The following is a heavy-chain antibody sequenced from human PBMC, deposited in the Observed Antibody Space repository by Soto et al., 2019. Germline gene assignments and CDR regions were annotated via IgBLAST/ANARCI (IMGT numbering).Heavy chain of an antibody. J-gene: IGHJ6*02. CDR2: ISGSGGST. Sequence: PGGSLRLSCAASGFTFSSYAMSWVRQAPGKGLEWVSAISGSGGSTYYADYVKGRFTISRDNSKNTLYLQMNSLRAEDTAVYYCAKVRGYYYGSGSLIDYYYYGMDVWGQGTTVTVSS. CDR3: AKVRGYYYGSGSLIDYYYYGMDV. D-gene: IGHD3-10*01. CDR1: GFTFSSYA. V-gene: IGHV3-23*01.